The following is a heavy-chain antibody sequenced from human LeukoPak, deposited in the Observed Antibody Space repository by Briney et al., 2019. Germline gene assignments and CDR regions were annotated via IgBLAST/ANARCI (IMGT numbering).Heavy chain of an antibody. D-gene: IGHD5-18*01. Sequence: GGSLRLSCAASGFTFSNYMMHWVRQAPGKGLVWVSRIKSDGITITYADSVKGRFTISRDNAKNTLYLQMNSLRAEDTAVYYCARDVLRGYSYGLFDYWGQGTLVTVSS. CDR1: GFTFSNYM. V-gene: IGHV3-74*01. CDR3: ARDVLRGYSYGLFDY. CDR2: IKSDGITI. J-gene: IGHJ4*02.